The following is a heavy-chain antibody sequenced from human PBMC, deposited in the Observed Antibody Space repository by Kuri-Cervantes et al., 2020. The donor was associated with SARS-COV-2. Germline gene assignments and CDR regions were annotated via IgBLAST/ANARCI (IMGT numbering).Heavy chain of an antibody. CDR2: IDVDGTNI. J-gene: IGHJ5*02. D-gene: IGHD3-10*01. Sequence: GGSLRLSCAASGFTFTKYWIHWVRQVPGKGLVWVSRIDVDGTNIRYADSVKGRFTISRDNAKNTVYLQMNSLRAEDTAVYYCAKDRGWFDPWGQGTLVTVSS. CDR3: AKDRGWFDP. V-gene: IGHV3-74*01. CDR1: GFTFTKYW.